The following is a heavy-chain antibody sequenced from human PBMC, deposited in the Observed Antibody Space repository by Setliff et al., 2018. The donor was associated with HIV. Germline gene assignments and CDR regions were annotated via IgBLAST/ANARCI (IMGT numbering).Heavy chain of an antibody. J-gene: IGHJ4*02. CDR1: GFRVTDTY. CDR2: IYKAGKT. D-gene: IGHD5-18*01. V-gene: IGHV3-53*01. Sequence: GGSLRLSCEASGFRVTDTYMAWVRQAPGKGLEWVTLIYKAGKTYYADFVKGRFTIARDDTKNTVSLQMANLEPGDTAMYYCAKGGYGGAYYVAGYWGQGTKVTVSS. CDR3: AKGGYGGAYYVAGY.